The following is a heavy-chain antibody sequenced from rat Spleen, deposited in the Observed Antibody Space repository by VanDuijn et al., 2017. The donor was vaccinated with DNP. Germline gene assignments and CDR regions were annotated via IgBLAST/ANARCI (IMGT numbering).Heavy chain of an antibody. J-gene: IGHJ3*01. CDR1: GFIFSNYW. V-gene: IGHV5-31*01. D-gene: IGHD1-2*01. CDR3: TTDPSYYSSPFAY. CDR2: ISSTGANT. Sequence: EVQLVESGGGLVQPGRSLKLSCAASGFIFSNYWMTWIRQAPGKGLEWVASISSTGANTYYSDSVKGRFTISRDDAKSTLYLQMESLRSEDTATYYCTTDPSYYSSPFAYWGQGTLVTVSS.